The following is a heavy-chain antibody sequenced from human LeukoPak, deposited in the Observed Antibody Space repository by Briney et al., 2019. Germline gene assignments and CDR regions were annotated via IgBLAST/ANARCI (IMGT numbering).Heavy chain of an antibody. D-gene: IGHD6-13*01. V-gene: IGHV3-21*01. CDR2: ISSSSSYI. CDR1: GFIFSTYS. CDR3: ARIAPAGAFDI. Sequence: PGGSLRLSCAASGFIFSTYSMNWVRQAPGKGLEWVSSISSSSSYIYYADSVKGRFTISRDNAKNSLYLQMNSLRAEDTAVYYCARIAPAGAFDIWGQGTMVTVSS. J-gene: IGHJ3*02.